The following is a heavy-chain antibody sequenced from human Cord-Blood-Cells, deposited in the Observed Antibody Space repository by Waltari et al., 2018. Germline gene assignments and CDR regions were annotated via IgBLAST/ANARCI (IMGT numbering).Heavy chain of an antibody. J-gene: IGHJ4*02. CDR3: ARGPRSRDGYNYVDY. V-gene: IGHV4-34*01. D-gene: IGHD5-12*01. CDR2: INHSEST. Sequence: QVQLQQWGAGLLKPSETLSLTCAVYGGSFSGYYWSWIRQPPGKGLEWIGEINHSESTNYNTTLKRPVTISVDTSKNQFSLRLSSVTAADTAVYYCARGPRSRDGYNYVDYWGQGTLVTVSS. CDR1: GGSFSGYY.